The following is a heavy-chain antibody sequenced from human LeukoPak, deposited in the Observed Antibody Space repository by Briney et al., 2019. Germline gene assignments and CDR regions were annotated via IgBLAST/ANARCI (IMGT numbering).Heavy chain of an antibody. CDR1: LDTISSTSYS. CDR3: ARQGADGEPDYFDY. D-gene: IGHD4-17*01. CDR2: IYYGGST. J-gene: IGHJ4*02. Sequence: PSETLSLTCTLSLDTISSTSYSWGWIRQPPGKGLEWIGSIYYGGSTYYNPPLKSRVTISVATSKNQFSLKLSSVTAAATPVSYRARQGADGEPDYFDYWGQGTLVTVSS. V-gene: IGHV4-39*01.